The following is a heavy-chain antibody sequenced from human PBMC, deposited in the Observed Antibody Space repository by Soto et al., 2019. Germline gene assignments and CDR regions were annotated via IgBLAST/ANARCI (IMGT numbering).Heavy chain of an antibody. J-gene: IGHJ6*02. Sequence: SETLSLTCTVSGGSISSSSYYWGWIRQPPGKGLEWIGSIYYSGSTYYNPSLKSRVTISVDTSKNQFSLKLSPVTAADTAVYYCARRVAEGLLWFGELSDYGMDVWGQGTTVTVSS. CDR1: GGSISSSSYY. V-gene: IGHV4-39*01. D-gene: IGHD3-10*01. CDR2: IYYSGST. CDR3: ARRVAEGLLWFGELSDYGMDV.